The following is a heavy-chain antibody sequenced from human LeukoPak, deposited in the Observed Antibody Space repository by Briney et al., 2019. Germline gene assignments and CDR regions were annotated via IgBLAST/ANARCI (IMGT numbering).Heavy chain of an antibody. D-gene: IGHD4-17*01. V-gene: IGHV3-21*01. CDR3: ARDLSSAVTGDY. CDR1: GFTFSSYS. Sequence: AGGSLRLSCAASGFTFSSYSMNWVRQAPGKGLEWVSSISSSSSYIYYADSVKGRFTISRDNAKNSLYLQMNSLRAEDTAVYYCARDLSSAVTGDYWGQGTLVTVSS. J-gene: IGHJ4*02. CDR2: ISSSSSYI.